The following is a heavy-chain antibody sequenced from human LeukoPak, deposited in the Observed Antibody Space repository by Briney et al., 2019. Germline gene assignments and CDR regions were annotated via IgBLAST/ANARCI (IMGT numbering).Heavy chain of an antibody. V-gene: IGHV1-46*01. CDR2: INPSGGST. CDR3: AGGYYYDSSGYPGGYNWFDP. Sequence: ASVKVSCKASGYTFTSHYMHWVRQAPGQGLEWMGIINPSGGSTSYAQKFQGRVTMTRDTSTSTVYMELSSLRSEDTAVYYCAGGYYYDSSGYPGGYNWFDPWGQGTLVTVSS. D-gene: IGHD3-22*01. J-gene: IGHJ5*02. CDR1: GYTFTSHY.